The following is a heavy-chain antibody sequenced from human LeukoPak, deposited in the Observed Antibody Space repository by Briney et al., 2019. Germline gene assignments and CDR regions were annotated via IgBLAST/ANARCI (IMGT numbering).Heavy chain of an antibody. J-gene: IGHJ4*02. Sequence: GGSLRLSCAASGFTFSSFSMNWVRQAPGKGLEWVSSISSSTNYIYYADSVKGRFTISRDNSKNTLYLQMNSLRAEDTAVYYCAREPRFGSYSIDYWGQGTVVTVSS. D-gene: IGHD1-26*01. CDR3: AREPRFGSYSIDY. CDR1: GFTFSSFS. V-gene: IGHV3-21*01. CDR2: ISSSTNYI.